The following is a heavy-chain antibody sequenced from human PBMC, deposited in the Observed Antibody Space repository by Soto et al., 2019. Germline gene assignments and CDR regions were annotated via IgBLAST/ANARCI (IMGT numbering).Heavy chain of an antibody. D-gene: IGHD2-15*01. CDR2: IYYSGST. CDR3: ASPARGYCSGGSCYSAFDI. V-gene: IGHV4-31*03. J-gene: IGHJ3*02. Sequence: TLSLTCNVSGGSISSGGYYWSWIRQHPGKGLEWIGYIYYSGSTYYNPSLKSRVTISVDTSKKQFSLKLSSVTAADTAVYYCASPARGYCSGGSCYSAFDIWGQGTMVTVSS. CDR1: GGSISSGGYY.